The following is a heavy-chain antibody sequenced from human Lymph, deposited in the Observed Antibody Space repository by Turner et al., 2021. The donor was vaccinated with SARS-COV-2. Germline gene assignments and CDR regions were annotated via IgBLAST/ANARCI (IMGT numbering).Heavy chain of an antibody. CDR3: TTHSAPVY. J-gene: IGHJ4*02. Sequence: EVQLVESGGGLVKPGGSLRLSCAASGFTFSNAWMTWVRQAPGKGLEWVGRIKTKIDGGTTDYAAPVKGRFTISRDDSKNTLYLQMNSLKTEDTAVYYCTTHSAPVYWGQGTLVTVSS. D-gene: IGHD6-13*01. CDR2: IKTKIDGGTT. V-gene: IGHV3-15*01. CDR1: GFTFSNAW.